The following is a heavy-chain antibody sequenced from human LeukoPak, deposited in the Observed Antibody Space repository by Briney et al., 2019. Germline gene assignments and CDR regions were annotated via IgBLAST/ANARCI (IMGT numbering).Heavy chain of an antibody. CDR3: ARDRAATHSLDY. CDR2: INHSGST. Sequence: SETLSLTCAVYGGSFSGYYWSWIRQPPGKGLEWIGEINHSGSTNYNPSLKSRVTISVDTSKNQFSLKLSSVTAADTAVYYCARDRAATHSLDYWGQGTLVTVSS. D-gene: IGHD2-15*01. J-gene: IGHJ4*02. V-gene: IGHV4-34*01. CDR1: GGSFSGYY.